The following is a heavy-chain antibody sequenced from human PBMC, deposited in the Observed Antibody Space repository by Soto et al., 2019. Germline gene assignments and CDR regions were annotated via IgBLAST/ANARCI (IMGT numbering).Heavy chain of an antibody. Sequence: SETLSLTCPVSGGSISSSSYYWGWIRQPPGKGLEWIGSIYYSGSTYYNPSLKSRVTISVDTSKNQFSLKLSSVTAADTAVYYCARSGYYDYIWGSYRKGDYYYYMDVWGKGTTVTVSS. CDR3: ARSGYYDYIWGSYRKGDYYYYMDV. CDR1: GGSISSSSYY. CDR2: IYYSGST. D-gene: IGHD3-16*02. V-gene: IGHV4-39*01. J-gene: IGHJ6*03.